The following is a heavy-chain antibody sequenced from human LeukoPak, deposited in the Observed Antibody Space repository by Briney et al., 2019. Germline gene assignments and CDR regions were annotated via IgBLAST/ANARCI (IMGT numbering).Heavy chain of an antibody. CDR3: ARGGPTVRALSSFDC. J-gene: IGHJ4*02. Sequence: SETLSLTCNVSGGPIKSYYWSWIRQSPGEGLQWIGYIYYSGSTRYNPSLESRVTISVDPSKNQFSLHLTSVTATDTGVYYCARGGPTVRALSSFDCWGQGALVTVSS. V-gene: IGHV4-59*01. D-gene: IGHD4-17*01. CDR2: IYYSGST. CDR1: GGPIKSYY.